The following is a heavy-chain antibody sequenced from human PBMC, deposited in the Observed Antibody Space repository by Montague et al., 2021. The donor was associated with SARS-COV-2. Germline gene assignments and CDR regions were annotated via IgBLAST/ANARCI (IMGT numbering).Heavy chain of an antibody. J-gene: IGHJ6*02. CDR3: AREYSAPRWFGEYNRYGMDV. CDR2: IWYDGSNQ. V-gene: IGHV3-33*01. CDR1: GFTFSSYD. Sequence: SLRLSLSASGFTFSSYDMHWVRQAPGKGLEWVAVIWYDGSNQYYGDSVKGRFTISRDNSKNTLYLQMNSLRAEDTAVYYCAREYSAPRWFGEYNRYGMDVWGQGTTVTVSS. D-gene: IGHD3-10*01.